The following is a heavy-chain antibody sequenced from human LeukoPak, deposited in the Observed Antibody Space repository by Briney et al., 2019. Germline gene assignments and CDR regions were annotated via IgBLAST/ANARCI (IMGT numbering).Heavy chain of an antibody. CDR2: INDSGST. V-gene: IGHV4-34*01. CDR3: ARDRTPRGGRSPGWFDP. CDR1: GGSLSDYY. Sequence: SETLSLTCAVYGGSLSDYYWSWIRQPPGKGLEWIGEINDSGSTNYNPSLKSRVTILVDTSKNQFSLQLNSVTPEDTAVYYCARDRTPRGGRSPGWFDPWGQGTLVTVSS. J-gene: IGHJ5*02. D-gene: IGHD5-24*01.